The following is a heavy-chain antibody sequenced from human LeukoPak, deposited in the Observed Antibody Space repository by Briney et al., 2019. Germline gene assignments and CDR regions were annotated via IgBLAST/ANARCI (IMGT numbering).Heavy chain of an antibody. CDR3: ARRVVPAALYYYGMDV. Sequence: PGRSLRPSCAASGFTFSSYWMSWVRQAPGKGLEWVANIKQDGSEKYYVDSVKGRFTISRDNAKNSLYLQMNSLRAEDTAVYYCARRVVPAALYYYGMDVWGQGTTVTVSS. CDR2: IKQDGSEK. D-gene: IGHD2-2*01. CDR1: GFTFSSYW. J-gene: IGHJ6*02. V-gene: IGHV3-7*01.